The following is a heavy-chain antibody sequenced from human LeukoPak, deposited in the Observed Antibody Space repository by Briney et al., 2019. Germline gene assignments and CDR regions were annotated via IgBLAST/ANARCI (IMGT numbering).Heavy chain of an antibody. V-gene: IGHV1-2*02. D-gene: IGHD3-22*01. J-gene: IGHJ4*02. CDR3: ARDPYYYDSSGYWH. CDR1: GYTFTRYY. CDR2: INPNSGGT. Sequence: ASVKVSCKASGYTFTRYYMHWVRQAPGQGLEWMGWINPNSGGTNYAQKFQGRVTMTRDTSISTAYMELSRLRSDDTAVYYCARDPYYYDSSGYWHWGQGTLVTVSS.